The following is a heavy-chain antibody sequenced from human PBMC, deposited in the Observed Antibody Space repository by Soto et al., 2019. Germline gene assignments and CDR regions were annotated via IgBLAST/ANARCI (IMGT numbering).Heavy chain of an antibody. Sequence: EVQLVESGGGLVQPGGSLKLSCAASDFTFSGSAMHWVRQASGRGLEWVGRIRSKGNSYATAYAASVKGRFTISRDDSKKTTYLQMNNLKTEDTAVYYCTGEGAAHEYWGQGTLVTVSS. CDR3: TGEGAAHEY. CDR2: IRSKGNSYAT. J-gene: IGHJ4*02. CDR1: DFTFSGSA. D-gene: IGHD1-26*01. V-gene: IGHV3-73*02.